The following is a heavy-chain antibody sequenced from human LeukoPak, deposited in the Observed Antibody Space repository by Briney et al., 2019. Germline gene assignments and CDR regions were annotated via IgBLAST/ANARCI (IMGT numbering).Heavy chain of an antibody. J-gene: IGHJ4*02. CDR1: GGSISSYY. CDR2: IYYSGST. D-gene: IGHD1-14*01. CDR3: ARERDHGGFDY. V-gene: IGHV4-59*01. Sequence: PSETLSLTCTVSGGSISSYYWSWIRQPPGKGLEWIGYIYYSGSTNYNPSLKSRVTISVDTSKNQFSLNLTSVTAADTAVYYCARERDHGGFDYWGQGTLVTVSS.